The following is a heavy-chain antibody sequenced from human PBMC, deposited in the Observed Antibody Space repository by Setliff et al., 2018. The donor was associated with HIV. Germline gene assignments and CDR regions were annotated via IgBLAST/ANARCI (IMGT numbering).Heavy chain of an antibody. Sequence: PSETLSLTCAVSGGSIDSFSYYWGWIRQTPGKELEWMGNIYHSGSTNYNPSLKSLAAISVDRSKRHFFLKLRSVTAADTAVYYCARQWAERVMDVWGNGTTVTVSS. V-gene: IGHV4-39*01. J-gene: IGHJ6*03. CDR3: ARQWAERVMDV. CDR1: GGSIDSFSYY. CDR2: IYHSGST. D-gene: IGHD1-26*01.